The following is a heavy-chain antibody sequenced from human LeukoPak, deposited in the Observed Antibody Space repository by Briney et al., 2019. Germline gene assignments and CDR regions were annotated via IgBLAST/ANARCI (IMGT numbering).Heavy chain of an antibody. CDR2: ISKSGSNT. Sequence: HAGGSLRLSCTASGFTFSDYAMSWVRQAPGKGLEWVSLISKSGSNTHYADSVRGRFTISRDNYKNTLYLQMNSLRAEDTAVYYCAKNPTLRSGSYLVNWGQGSLVTVSS. V-gene: IGHV3-23*01. J-gene: IGHJ4*02. CDR3: AKNPTLRSGSYLVN. D-gene: IGHD3-10*01. CDR1: GFTFSDYA.